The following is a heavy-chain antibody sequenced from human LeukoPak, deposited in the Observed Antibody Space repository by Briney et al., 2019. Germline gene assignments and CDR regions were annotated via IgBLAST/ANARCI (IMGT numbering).Heavy chain of an antibody. Sequence: KTGGSLRLSCAASVFTFSDYFMSWIRQAPGKGLEWVSYISSSGSTIYYADSVKGRFTISRDNAKNSLYLQMNSLRAEDTAVYYCARPPFDAKSSSYYYYYYYMDVWGKGTTVTVSS. CDR1: VFTFSDYF. V-gene: IGHV3-11*04. CDR2: ISSSGSTI. D-gene: IGHD6-6*01. CDR3: ARPPFDAKSSSYYYYYYYMDV. J-gene: IGHJ6*03.